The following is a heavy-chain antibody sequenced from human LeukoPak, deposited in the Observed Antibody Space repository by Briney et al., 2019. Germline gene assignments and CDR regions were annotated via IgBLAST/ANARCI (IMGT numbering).Heavy chain of an antibody. Sequence: GGSLRLSCAASGFTFSSYAMSWVRQAPGKGLEWVSAISGSGGSTYYADSVKGRFTISRDNSKNTVYLQMNSLRAEDTAVYYCAKDLWYCSSTSCFLDAFDIWGQGTMVTVSS. CDR1: GFTFSSYA. CDR2: ISGSGGST. CDR3: AKDLWYCSSTSCFLDAFDI. J-gene: IGHJ3*02. D-gene: IGHD2-2*01. V-gene: IGHV3-23*01.